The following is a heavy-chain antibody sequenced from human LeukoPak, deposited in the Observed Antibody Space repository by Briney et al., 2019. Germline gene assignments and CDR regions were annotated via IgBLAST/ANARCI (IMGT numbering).Heavy chain of an antibody. CDR2: IYDRGNT. J-gene: IGHJ4*02. V-gene: IGHV4-59*08. CDR1: GGSIGSYY. D-gene: IGHD2-2*01. Sequence: PSETLSLTCTVSGGSIGSYYWSWIRQPPGKGLEWIGYIYDRGNTNYNPSLKSRVTISLDTSKNQFSLKLSSATAADTAVYYCARHRDLPAEIDYWGQGTLVTVSS. CDR3: ARHRDLPAEIDY.